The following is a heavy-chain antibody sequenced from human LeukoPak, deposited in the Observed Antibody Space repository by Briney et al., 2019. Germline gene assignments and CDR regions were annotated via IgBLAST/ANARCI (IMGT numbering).Heavy chain of an antibody. Sequence: GGSLRLSCAAPGFTFSDYYMSWIRQAPGKGLEWVSYISSSSSYTNYADSVKGRFTISRDNAKNSLYLQMNSLRAEDTAVYYCAREPLDEVGATSDAFDIWGQGTMVTVSS. CDR1: GFTFSDYY. V-gene: IGHV3-11*06. J-gene: IGHJ3*02. CDR3: AREPLDEVGATSDAFDI. CDR2: ISSSSSYT. D-gene: IGHD1-26*01.